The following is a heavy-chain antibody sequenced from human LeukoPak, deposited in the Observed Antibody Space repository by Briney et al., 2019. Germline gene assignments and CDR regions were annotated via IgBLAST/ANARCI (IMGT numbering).Heavy chain of an antibody. CDR3: ARDRIAAAGILDY. CDR2: IYYSGST. CDR1: GGSISSGGYY. D-gene: IGHD6-13*01. Sequence: SQTLSLTCTVSGGSISSGGYYRRWIRQHPGKGLEWIGYIYYSGSTYYNPSLKSRVTISVDTSKNQFSLKLSSVTAADTAVYYCARDRIAAAGILDYWGQGTLVTVSS. V-gene: IGHV4-31*03. J-gene: IGHJ4*02.